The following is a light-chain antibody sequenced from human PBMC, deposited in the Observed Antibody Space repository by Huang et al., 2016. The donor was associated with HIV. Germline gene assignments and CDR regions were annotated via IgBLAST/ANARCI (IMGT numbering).Light chain of an antibody. V-gene: IGKV1-5*03. CDR2: KAS. CDR3: QQYNSYSWT. J-gene: IGKJ1*01. CDR1: QSISSW. Sequence: IQMTQSPSTRSASVGDRVTITCRASQSISSWLAGYQQKPGKAPKLLIYKASSLESGVPSRFSGSGSGPEFTLTISSLQPDDFAPYYCQQYNSYSWTFGQGTKVEIK.